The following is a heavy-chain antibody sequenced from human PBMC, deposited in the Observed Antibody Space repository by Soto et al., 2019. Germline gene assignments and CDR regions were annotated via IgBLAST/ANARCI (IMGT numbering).Heavy chain of an antibody. D-gene: IGHD5-12*01. CDR2: IIPIFGTA. CDR3: ARDPVELATMNWFAP. V-gene: IGHV1-69*13. CDR1: GGTFSSYA. Sequence: ASVKVSCKASGGTFSSYAISWVRQAPGQGLEWMGGIIPIFGTANYAQKFQGRVTITADESTSTAYMELSSLRSEDTAEYYCARDPVELATMNWFAPWGQGTLVTV. J-gene: IGHJ5*02.